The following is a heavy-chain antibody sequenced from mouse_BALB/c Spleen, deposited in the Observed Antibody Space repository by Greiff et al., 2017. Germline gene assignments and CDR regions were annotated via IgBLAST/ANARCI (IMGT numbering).Heavy chain of an antibody. V-gene: IGHV1S56*01. CDR2: IYPGDGST. J-gene: IGHJ4*01. Sequence: VQLQQSGPELVKPGASVKMSCKASGYTFTSYYIHWVKQRPGQGLEWIGWIYPGDGSTKYNEKFKGKTTLTADKSSSTAYMLLSSLTSEDSAIYFCASYYAMDYWGQGTSVTVSS. CDR3: ASYYAMDY. CDR1: GYTFTSYY.